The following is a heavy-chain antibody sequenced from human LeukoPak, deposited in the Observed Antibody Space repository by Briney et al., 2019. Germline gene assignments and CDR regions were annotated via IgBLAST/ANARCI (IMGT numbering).Heavy chain of an antibody. D-gene: IGHD6-13*01. V-gene: IGHV1-46*01. CDR2: INPSGGST. Sequence: GGSLRLSCAASGYTFTSYYMHWVRQAPGQGLEWMGIINPSGGSTCYAQKFQGRVTMTRDTSTSTVYMELSSLRSEDTAVYYCARRAAGTGYIDYWGQGTLVTVSS. CDR1: GYTFTSYY. J-gene: IGHJ4*02. CDR3: ARRAAGTGYIDY.